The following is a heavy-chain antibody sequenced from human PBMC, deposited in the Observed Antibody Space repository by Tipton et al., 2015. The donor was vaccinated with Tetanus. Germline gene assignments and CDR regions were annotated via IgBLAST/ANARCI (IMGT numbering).Heavy chain of an antibody. D-gene: IGHD3-22*01. J-gene: IGHJ4*02. CDR2: INHSGST. CDR3: ARHDPGYYDSSGYLSYFDY. Sequence: TLSLTCAVYGGSFSGYYWSWIRQPPGKGLEWIGEINHSGSTNYNPSLKSRVTISVDTSKNQFSLKLSSVTAADTAVYYCARHDPGYYDSSGYLSYFDYWGQGTLVTVSS. V-gene: IGHV4-34*01. CDR1: GGSFSGYY.